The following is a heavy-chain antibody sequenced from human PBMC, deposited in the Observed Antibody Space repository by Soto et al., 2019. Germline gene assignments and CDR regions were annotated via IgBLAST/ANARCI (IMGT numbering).Heavy chain of an antibody. D-gene: IGHD4-17*01. Sequence: EVQLLESGGGLVQPGGSLRLSCAASGFTFSTSGMSWVRQAPGKGLEWVSSISGSGDYTNYADSVKGRFTISRDNSKNTLYLQINRLPAEDTAVYYCANHGGFDIWGQGTMVAVSS. J-gene: IGHJ3*02. CDR3: ANHGGFDI. V-gene: IGHV3-23*01. CDR1: GFTFSTSG. CDR2: ISGSGDYT.